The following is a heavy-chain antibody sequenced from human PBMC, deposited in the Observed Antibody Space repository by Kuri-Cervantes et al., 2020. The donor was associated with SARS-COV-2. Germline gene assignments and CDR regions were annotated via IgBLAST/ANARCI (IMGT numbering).Heavy chain of an antibody. CDR2: INPNSGGT. CDR3: TSSMGVRGVMGGFDY. J-gene: IGHJ4*02. CDR1: GYTFTGYY. Sequence: ASVKVSCKASGYTFTGYYMHWVRQAPGQGLEWMGWINPNSGGTNYAQKFQGRVTMTRDTSISTAYMELSRLRSEDTAVYYCTSSMGVRGVMGGFDYWGQGTLITVSS. D-gene: IGHD3-10*01. V-gene: IGHV1-2*02.